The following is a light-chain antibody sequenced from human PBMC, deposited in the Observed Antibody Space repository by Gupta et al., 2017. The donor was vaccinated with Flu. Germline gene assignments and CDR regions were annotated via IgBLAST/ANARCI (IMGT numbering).Light chain of an antibody. CDR1: SSDVGSYNC. J-gene: IGLJ3*02. CDR3: CSAASSGTFV. V-gene: IGLV2-23*02. CDR2: EVT. Sequence: ISTASTGTSSDVGSYNCVSCYQQPPAKAPLLMIYEVTKRPAGLSNRFSGSKAGTTASLTICGLQAEDDADYYCCSAASSGTFVFGGGTKMTVL.